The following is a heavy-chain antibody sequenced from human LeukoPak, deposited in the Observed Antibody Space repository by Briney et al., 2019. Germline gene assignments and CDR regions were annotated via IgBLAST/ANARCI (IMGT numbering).Heavy chain of an antibody. CDR3: ARDLGFSGSYPNWFDP. CDR2: IYYSGST. V-gene: IGHV4-59*01. J-gene: IGHJ5*02. CDR1: GGSISSYY. Sequence: SETLSLTCTVSGGSISSYYWSWIRQPPGKGLEWIGYIYYSGSTNYNPSLKSRVTISVDTSKNQFSLKLSSVTAADTAVYYCARDLGFSGSYPNWFDPWGQGTLVTVSS. D-gene: IGHD1-26*01.